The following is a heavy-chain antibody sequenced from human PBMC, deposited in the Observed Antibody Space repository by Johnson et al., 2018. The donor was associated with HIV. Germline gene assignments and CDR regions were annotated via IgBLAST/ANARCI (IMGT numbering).Heavy chain of an antibody. V-gene: IGHV3-74*02. J-gene: IGHJ3*02. CDR2: FFGGDGSST. Sequence: VQLVESGGGLVQPGGSLRLSCAASGFTVSSYYMTWVRQAPGKGLEWVSVFFGGDGSSTSYADSVKGRFTISRDNAKNTLYLQMNSLRSEDTAVYYCARGDTMIVVVDNAFDIWGQGTMVTVSS. CDR3: ARGDTMIVVVDNAFDI. D-gene: IGHD3-22*01. CDR1: GFTVSSYY.